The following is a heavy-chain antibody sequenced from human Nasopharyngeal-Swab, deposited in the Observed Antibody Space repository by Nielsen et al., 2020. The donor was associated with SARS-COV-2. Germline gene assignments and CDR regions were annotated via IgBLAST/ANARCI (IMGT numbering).Heavy chain of an antibody. D-gene: IGHD4-17*01. CDR2: IKSKTDGGTT. J-gene: IGHJ4*02. CDR3: TTDLHDYGDYDY. Sequence: GVSLRLSCAASGFTFSNAWMSWVRQAPGKGLEWVGRIKSKTDGGTTDYAAPVKGRFTISRDDSKNTLYLQMNSLKTEDTAVYYCTTDLHDYGDYDYWGQGTLVTVSS. CDR1: GFTFSNAW. V-gene: IGHV3-15*01.